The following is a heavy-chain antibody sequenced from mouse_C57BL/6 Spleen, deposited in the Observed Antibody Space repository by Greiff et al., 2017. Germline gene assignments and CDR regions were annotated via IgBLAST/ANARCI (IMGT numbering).Heavy chain of an antibody. J-gene: IGHJ4*01. D-gene: IGHD2-5*01. CDR2: IRSKSNNYAT. CDR3: VRQFYYSNPYAMDY. Sequence: EVMLVESGGGLVQPKGSLKLSCAASGFSFNTYAMNWVRQAPGKGLEWVARIRSKSNNYATYYADSVKDRFTISRDDSESMLYLQMNNLKTEDTAMYYCVRQFYYSNPYAMDYWGQGTSVTVSS. V-gene: IGHV10-1*01. CDR1: GFSFNTYA.